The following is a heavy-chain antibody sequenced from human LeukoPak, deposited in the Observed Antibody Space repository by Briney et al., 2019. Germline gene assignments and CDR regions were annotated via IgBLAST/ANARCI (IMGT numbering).Heavy chain of an antibody. J-gene: IGHJ6*03. CDR1: GGSFSGYY. Sequence: KTSETLSLTCAVYGGSFSGYYWSWIRQPPGKGLEWIGEINHSGSTNYNPSLKSRVTISVDTSRNQFSLKLSSVTAADTAVYYCARGRGYGGKKSTQSSVYYYYYYMDVWGKGTTVTVSS. CDR2: INHSGST. CDR3: ARGRGYGGKKSTQSSVYYYYYYMDV. D-gene: IGHD4-23*01. V-gene: IGHV4-34*01.